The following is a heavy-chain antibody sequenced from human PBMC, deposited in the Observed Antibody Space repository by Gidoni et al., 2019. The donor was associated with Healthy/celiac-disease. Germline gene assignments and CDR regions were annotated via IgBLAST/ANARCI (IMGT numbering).Heavy chain of an antibody. D-gene: IGHD4-4*01. CDR1: GFTFSSYA. CDR2: ISGSGGST. CDR3: ARDLRDMGTTSLAEYFQH. V-gene: IGHV3-23*01. J-gene: IGHJ1*01. Sequence: EVQLLESGGGLVQPGGSLRLSCAASGFTFSSYAMSWVRQAPGKGLEWVSAISGSGGSTYYADSVKGRFTISRDNSKNTLYLQMNSLRAEDTAVYYCARDLRDMGTTSLAEYFQHWGQGTLVTVSS.